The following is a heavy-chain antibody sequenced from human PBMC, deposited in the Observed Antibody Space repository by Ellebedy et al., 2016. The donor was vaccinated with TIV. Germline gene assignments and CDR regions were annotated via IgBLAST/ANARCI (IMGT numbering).Heavy chain of an antibody. CDR1: GFTFSSYW. Sequence: GESLKISCAASGFTFSSYWMHWVRQAPGKGLVWVSRINSDGSSTSYADSVKGRFTISRDNSKNTLYLQMNSLRAEDTAVYYCARDWWSVQFGGSGDYYYYGMDVWGQGTTVTVSS. CDR2: INSDGSST. V-gene: IGHV3-74*01. CDR3: ARDWWSVQFGGSGDYYYYGMDV. D-gene: IGHD3-10*01. J-gene: IGHJ6*02.